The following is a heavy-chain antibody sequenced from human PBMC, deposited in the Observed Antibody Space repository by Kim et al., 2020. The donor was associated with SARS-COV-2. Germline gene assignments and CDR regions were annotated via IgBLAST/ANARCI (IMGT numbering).Heavy chain of an antibody. CDR2: IYSGGST. D-gene: IGHD5-12*01. CDR3: ARDPVDIEGYYYGMDV. CDR1: GFTVSSNY. V-gene: IGHV3-66*02. J-gene: IGHJ6*02. Sequence: GGSLRLSCAASGFTVSSNYMSWVRQAPGKGLEWVSVIYSGGSTYYADSVKGRFTISRDNSKNTLYLQMNSLRAEDTAVYYCARDPVDIEGYYYGMDVWGQGTTVTVSS.